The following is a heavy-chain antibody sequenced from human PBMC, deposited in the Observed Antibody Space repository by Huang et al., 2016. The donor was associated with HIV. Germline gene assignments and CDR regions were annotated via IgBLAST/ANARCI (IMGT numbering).Heavy chain of an antibody. Sequence: QVQLQESGPGLVKPSETLSLTCPVSGGSASGGSYYWSWIRQPPGKGLEWIGYIYDSGSTNYNPFLKSRVTISVDTSKNQFSLKLSSVTAADTAVYYCARVDLLLGKYGDYEENAFDIWGQGTMVTVSS. D-gene: IGHD4-17*01. V-gene: IGHV4-61*01. CDR1: GGSASGGSYY. CDR3: ARVDLLLGKYGDYEENAFDI. CDR2: IYDSGST. J-gene: IGHJ3*02.